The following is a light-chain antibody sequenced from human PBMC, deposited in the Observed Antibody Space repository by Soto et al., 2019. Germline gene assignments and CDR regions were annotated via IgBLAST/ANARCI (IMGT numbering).Light chain of an antibody. J-gene: IGKJ4*01. CDR2: DAS. V-gene: IGKV3-20*01. CDR3: QQFSSYPLT. CDR1: QTVRNNY. Sequence: EFVLTPSPGTLSLSPCERAALSRSASQTVRNNYLAGYQQKPGQAPRLLIYDASSRATGIPDRFSGGGSGTDFTLTISRLEPEDFAVYYCQQFSSYPLTFGGGTKVDIK.